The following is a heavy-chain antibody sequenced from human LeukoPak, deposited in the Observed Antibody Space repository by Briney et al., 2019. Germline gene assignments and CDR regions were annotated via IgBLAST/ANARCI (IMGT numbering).Heavy chain of an antibody. CDR1: GYTFTNYD. D-gene: IGHD3-22*01. Sequence: ASVKVSCKASGYTFTNYDINWVRQATGQGLEWMGWMNPNSGNTGYAQKFQGRVTMTRDTSISPAYMELNSLRSEDTAVYYCARVHYYDSKGNWFDPWGQGTLVTVSS. CDR3: ARVHYYDSKGNWFDP. V-gene: IGHV1-8*01. J-gene: IGHJ5*02. CDR2: MNPNSGNT.